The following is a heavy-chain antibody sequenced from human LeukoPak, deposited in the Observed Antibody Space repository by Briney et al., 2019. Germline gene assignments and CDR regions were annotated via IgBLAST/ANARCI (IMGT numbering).Heavy chain of an antibody. CDR1: GGSVNSGNYY. Sequence: SETLSLTCTVSGGSVNSGNYYWSRIRQPPGKGLEWIGFIYYSGSTNYNPSLKSRVTISVDTSKNQFSLKLSSVTAADTAVYYCARDPSGYFNYWGQGTLATVSS. CDR3: ARDPSGYFNY. V-gene: IGHV4-61*01. J-gene: IGHJ4*02. CDR2: IYYSGST. D-gene: IGHD3-22*01.